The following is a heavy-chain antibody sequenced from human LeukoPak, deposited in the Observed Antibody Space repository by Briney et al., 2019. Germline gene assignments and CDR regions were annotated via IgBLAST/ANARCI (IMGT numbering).Heavy chain of an antibody. V-gene: IGHV3-7*01. D-gene: IGHD6-6*01. CDR1: GFTFSSHW. J-gene: IGHJ4*02. CDR2: IKPDGSKK. CDR3: AKDARRYYFDY. Sequence: GGSLRLSCAASGFTFSSHWTSWVRQAPGKGLEWVAIIKPDGSKKNYVDSVKGRFTISRDNAKNSLSLQMNSLRAEDTAVYYCAKDARRYYFDYWGQGTLVTVSS.